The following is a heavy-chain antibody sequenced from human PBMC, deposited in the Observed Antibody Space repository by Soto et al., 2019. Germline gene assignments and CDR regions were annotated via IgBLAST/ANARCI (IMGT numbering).Heavy chain of an antibody. Sequence: GGSLRLSCAASGFTFSSYGMHWVRQAPGKGLEWVSVIRCVGSNTYYADSVKGRFTISRDNSKNTLYLQLSTLRAEDSAIYYCAKARCGGTCYYRMDVWGKGTTVTVSS. J-gene: IGHJ6*04. CDR1: GFTFSSYG. V-gene: IGHV3-33*06. D-gene: IGHD2-15*01. CDR2: IRCVGSNT. CDR3: AKARCGGTCYYRMDV.